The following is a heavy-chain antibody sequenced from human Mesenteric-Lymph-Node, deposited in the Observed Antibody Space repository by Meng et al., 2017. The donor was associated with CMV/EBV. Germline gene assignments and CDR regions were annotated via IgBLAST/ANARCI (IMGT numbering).Heavy chain of an antibody. CDR3: ARGGSLRAYDSSGYYGCDY. V-gene: IGHV1-46*01. J-gene: IGHJ4*02. Sequence: FTSYDMHWVRQAPGQGLEWMGIINPSGGSTSYAQKFQGRVTMTRDTSTSTVYMELSSLRSEDTAVYYCARGGSLRAYDSSGYYGCDYWGQGTLVTVSS. CDR2: INPSGGST. D-gene: IGHD3-22*01. CDR1: FTSYD.